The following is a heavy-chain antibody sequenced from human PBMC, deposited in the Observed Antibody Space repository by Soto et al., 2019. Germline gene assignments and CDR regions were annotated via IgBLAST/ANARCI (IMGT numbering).Heavy chain of an antibody. J-gene: IGHJ4*02. V-gene: IGHV3-33*01. CDR1: GFTFSSYG. CDR3: ARDGRQYQLLIDY. CDR2: IWYDGSNK. Sequence: GGSLRLSCAASGFTFSSYGMHWVRQAPGKGLEWVAVIWYDGSNKYYADSVKGRFTISRDNSKNTLYLQMNSLRAEDTAVYYCARDGRQYQLLIDYWGQGTLVTVSS. D-gene: IGHD2-2*01.